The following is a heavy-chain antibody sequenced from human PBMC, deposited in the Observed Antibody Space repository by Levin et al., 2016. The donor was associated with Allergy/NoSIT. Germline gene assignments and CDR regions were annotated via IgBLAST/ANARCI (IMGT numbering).Heavy chain of an antibody. CDR1: GGSISSYF. J-gene: IGHJ4*02. Sequence: GSLRLSCTVSGGSISSYFWSWIRQPPGKGLEWIAYIYYTGSTNYNPSLKSRVTISVDTSKNQFSLTLSSVTAADTAVYYCARSQYYYHSSGYTYYFDYWGQGTLVTVSS. CDR2: IYYTGST. D-gene: IGHD3-22*01. V-gene: IGHV4-59*01. CDR3: ARSQYYYHSSGYTYYFDY.